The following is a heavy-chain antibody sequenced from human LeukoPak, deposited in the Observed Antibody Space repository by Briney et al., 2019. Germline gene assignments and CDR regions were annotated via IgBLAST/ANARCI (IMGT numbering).Heavy chain of an antibody. Sequence: SETLSLTCTVSGYSISSGYYWGWIRQPPGKGLEWIANIYHSGNTYYNPSLKSRVTISVDTSRNQFSLKLSSVTAADTAVYYCAREEGDYYYYYYMDVWGKGTTVTVSS. J-gene: IGHJ6*03. CDR2: IYHSGNT. CDR3: AREEGDYYYYYYMDV. D-gene: IGHD2-21*02. CDR1: GYSISSGYY. V-gene: IGHV4-38-2*02.